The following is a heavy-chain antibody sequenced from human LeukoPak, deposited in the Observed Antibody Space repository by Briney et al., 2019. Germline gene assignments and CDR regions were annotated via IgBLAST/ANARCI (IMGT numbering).Heavy chain of an antibody. Sequence: PGGSLRLSCAASGFTFSAYSMNSVRQAPGKGLEWVSSISPSSSYIYYADSVKGRFAISRDNSKNTLYLQMNSLRAEDTAVYYCAKDSTISPFDYWGQGTLVTVSS. CDR3: AKDSTISPFDY. V-gene: IGHV3-21*01. J-gene: IGHJ4*02. CDR1: GFTFSAYS. D-gene: IGHD5/OR15-5a*01. CDR2: ISPSSSYI.